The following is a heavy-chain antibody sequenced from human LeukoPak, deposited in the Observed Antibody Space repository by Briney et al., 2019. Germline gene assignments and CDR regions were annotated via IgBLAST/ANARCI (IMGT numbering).Heavy chain of an antibody. CDR2: IYYSGST. V-gene: IGHV4-39*01. J-gene: IGHJ4*02. D-gene: IGHD1-26*01. CDR1: GVSIRSGSFY. CDR3: ARGLRWDLTISGTSTFDY. Sequence: SETLSLTCTVSGVSIRSGSFYWGWIRQPPGKGLEWIGSIYYSGSTYYRPSLKSRVTMSVDTSKNQFSLRLSSVTAADTAVYYCARGLRWDLTISGTSTFDYWGQGSLVTVSS.